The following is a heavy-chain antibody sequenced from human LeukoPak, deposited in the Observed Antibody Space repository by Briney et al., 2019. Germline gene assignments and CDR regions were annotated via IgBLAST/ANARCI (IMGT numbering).Heavy chain of an antibody. J-gene: IGHJ6*03. D-gene: IGHD5-12*01. Sequence: SETLSLTCTVSGGSISSSSFYWGWIRQPPGKGLEWIGSIYYTGSTYYNPSLKSRVTILVDTSKKKFSLKMSSVTAADTAVYYCARLSGYGLHYYYYMDVWGKGTTVTVSS. CDR2: IYYTGST. CDR1: GGSISSSSFY. CDR3: ARLSGYGLHYYYYMDV. V-gene: IGHV4-39*07.